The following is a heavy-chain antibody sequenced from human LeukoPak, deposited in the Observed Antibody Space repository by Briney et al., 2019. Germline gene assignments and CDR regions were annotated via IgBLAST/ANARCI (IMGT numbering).Heavy chain of an antibody. CDR3: ARMTGLLWFGEFDN. CDR1: GYTFTSYG. CDR2: ISAYNGDT. D-gene: IGHD3-10*01. Sequence: ASVKVSCTASGYTFTSYGISWVRQAPGQGLEWMGWISAYNGDTNYAQKLQGRVTMTTDTSTSTAYMELRSLRSDDTAVYYCARMTGLLWFGEFDNWGQGTLVTVSS. J-gene: IGHJ4*02. V-gene: IGHV1-18*04.